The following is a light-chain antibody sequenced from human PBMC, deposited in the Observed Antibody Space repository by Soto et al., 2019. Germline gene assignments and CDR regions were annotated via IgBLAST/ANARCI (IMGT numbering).Light chain of an antibody. J-gene: IGKJ4*01. Sequence: EIVMTQSPATLSVSPGDSATLSCRASQSVSNNLAWYHQKPGQAPRLLIYDASSRATGIPDRFSGGGSGTDFTLTISRLEPEDFAVYYCQQFSSYPLTFGGGTKVDIK. CDR1: QSVSNN. CDR3: QQFSSYPLT. V-gene: IGKV3-20*01. CDR2: DAS.